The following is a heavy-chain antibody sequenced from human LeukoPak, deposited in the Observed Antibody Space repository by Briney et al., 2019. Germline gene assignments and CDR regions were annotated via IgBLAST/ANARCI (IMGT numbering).Heavy chain of an antibody. CDR3: ARGPGCTSTNCRLDDAFDI. J-gene: IGHJ3*02. D-gene: IGHD2-2*01. Sequence: GGSLRLSCAASEFTFSSYEMNWVRQAPGKGLQWISYISSGGSTIYYADSVKSRFTISRDNAKNSLYLQMNSLRAEDTAVYFCARGPGCTSTNCRLDDAFDIWGQGTMVTVSS. V-gene: IGHV3-48*03. CDR1: EFTFSSYE. CDR2: ISSGGSTI.